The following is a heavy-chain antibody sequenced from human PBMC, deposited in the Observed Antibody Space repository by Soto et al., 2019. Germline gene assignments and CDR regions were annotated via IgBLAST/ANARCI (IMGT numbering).Heavy chain of an antibody. Sequence: SETLSLTCTVSGGSISSYYWSWIRQPPGKGLEWIGYIYYSGSTNYNPSLRSRVTISVDTSKNQFSLKLSSVTAADTAVYFCARGVGYCSSTSCYDPDGYYYYGMDVWGQGTTVT. CDR3: ARGVGYCSSTSCYDPDGYYYYGMDV. D-gene: IGHD2-2*01. J-gene: IGHJ6*02. CDR1: GGSISSYY. CDR2: IYYSGST. V-gene: IGHV4-59*01.